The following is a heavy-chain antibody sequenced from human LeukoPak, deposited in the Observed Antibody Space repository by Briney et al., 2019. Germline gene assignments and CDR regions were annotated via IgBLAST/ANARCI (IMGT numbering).Heavy chain of an antibody. V-gene: IGHV3-53*01. D-gene: IGHD1-26*01. CDR2: IYSGGDT. CDR3: ARGLVGAIQKWYYFDY. J-gene: IGHJ4*02. CDR1: GLTVSSNY. Sequence: PGGSLRLSCAASGLTVSSNYMSWVRQAPGKGLEWVSVIYSGGDTCYADSVKGRFTISRDNSKNTVYLQMNSLRAEDTAVYFCARGLVGAIQKWYYFDYWGQGTLVTVSS.